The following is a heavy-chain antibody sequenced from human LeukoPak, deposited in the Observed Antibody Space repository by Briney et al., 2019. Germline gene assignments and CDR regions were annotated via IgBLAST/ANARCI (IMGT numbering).Heavy chain of an antibody. D-gene: IGHD5-18*01. CDR1: GFTFGDYA. Sequence: GGSLRLSCTASGFTFGDYAMSWVRRAPGKGLEWVGFIRSKAYGGTTEYAASVKGRFTISRDDSKSIAYLQMNSLKTEDTAVYYCTRWVQLWSPYYYYYGMDVWGQGTTVTVSS. V-gene: IGHV3-49*04. CDR2: IRSKAYGGTT. J-gene: IGHJ6*02. CDR3: TRWVQLWSPYYYYYGMDV.